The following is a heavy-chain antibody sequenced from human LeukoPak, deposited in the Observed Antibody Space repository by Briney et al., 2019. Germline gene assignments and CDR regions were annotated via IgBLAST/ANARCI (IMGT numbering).Heavy chain of an antibody. D-gene: IGHD2-15*01. J-gene: IGHJ4*02. CDR2: IKPKSDGGAT. CDR1: GFXFTIAW. Sequence: GGSLRLSCAGSGFXFTIAWMNWVRQAPGTGLEWVARIKPKSDGGATDYADSVKGRFTLSRDNAKNTLYLQMNSLSAEDTAVYFCACEVCSGGSCFLGYWGQGTLVTVSS. V-gene: IGHV3-15*05. CDR3: ACEVCSGGSCFLGY.